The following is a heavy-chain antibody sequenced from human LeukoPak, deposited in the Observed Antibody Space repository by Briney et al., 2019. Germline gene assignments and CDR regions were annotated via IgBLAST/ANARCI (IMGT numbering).Heavy chain of an antibody. D-gene: IGHD3-3*01. CDR3: AKDGTWSGMDV. Sequence: GGSLRLSCAASGSTLSSYGMHWVRQAPGKGLEWVAVISYDGSNKYYADSVKGRFTISRDNSKNTLYLQMNSLRAEDTAVYYCAKDGTWSGMDVWGQGTTVTVSS. CDR2: ISYDGSNK. V-gene: IGHV3-30*18. CDR1: GSTLSSYG. J-gene: IGHJ6*02.